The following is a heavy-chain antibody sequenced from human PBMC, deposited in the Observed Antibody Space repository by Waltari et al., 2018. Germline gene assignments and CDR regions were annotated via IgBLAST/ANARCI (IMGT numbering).Heavy chain of an antibody. D-gene: IGHD2-2*01. CDR3: AKGRRVPALMDV. CDR1: GGTFSSYA. Sequence: QVQLVQSGAEVKKPGSSVKVSCKASGGTFSSYAISWVRQAPGQGLEWMGRIIPSFGTANYAQKFQGRVTITADKSTSTAYMGLSSLRAEDTAVYYCAKGRRVPALMDVWGKGTTVTVSS. CDR2: IIPSFGTA. J-gene: IGHJ6*03. V-gene: IGHV1-69*08.